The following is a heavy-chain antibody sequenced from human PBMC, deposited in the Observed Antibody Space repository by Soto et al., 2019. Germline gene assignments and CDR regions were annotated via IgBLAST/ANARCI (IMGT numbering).Heavy chain of an antibody. CDR3: ASQQWVVRYFDY. J-gene: IGHJ4*02. CDR1: GFTFSSYA. V-gene: IGHV3-23*01. CDR2: ISGSGGST. D-gene: IGHD6-19*01. Sequence: EVQLLESGGGLVQPGGSLRLSCAASGFTFSSYAMSWVRQAPGKGLEWVSAISGSGGSTYYADSVKGRFTISRDNSKNALYLQMNSLRAEDTAVYYCASQQWVVRYFDYWGQGTLVTVSS.